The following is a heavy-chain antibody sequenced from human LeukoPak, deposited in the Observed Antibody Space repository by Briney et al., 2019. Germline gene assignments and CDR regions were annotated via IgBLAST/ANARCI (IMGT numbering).Heavy chain of an antibody. CDR3: ARDLAAGGTYPHY. CDR2: IYSDGST. D-gene: IGHD6-13*01. CDR1: GFTVSSNY. V-gene: IGHV3-53*01. Sequence: GGSLRLSCAASGFTVSSNYMSWVRRAPGKGPEWVPVIYSDGSTYYADSVKGRFTISRDTSKNTLYLQMNSLRTEDTAVYYCARDLAAGGTYPHYWGQGTLVSVSS. J-gene: IGHJ4*02.